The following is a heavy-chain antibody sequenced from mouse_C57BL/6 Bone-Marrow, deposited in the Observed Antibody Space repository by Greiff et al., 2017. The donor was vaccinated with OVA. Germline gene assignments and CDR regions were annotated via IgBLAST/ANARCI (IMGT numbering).Heavy chain of an antibody. CDR2: IDPSDSYT. J-gene: IGHJ1*03. D-gene: IGHD1-1*01. V-gene: IGHV1-69*01. CDR1: GYTFTSYW. CDR3: ARDTTVPYWYFDV. Sequence: QVQLQQPGAELVMPGASVKLSCKASGYTFTSYWMHWVKQRPGQGLEWIGEIDPSDSYTNYNQKFKGKSTLTVDKSSSTAYMQLSSLTSEDSAVYYCARDTTVPYWYFDVGGTGTTVTVSS.